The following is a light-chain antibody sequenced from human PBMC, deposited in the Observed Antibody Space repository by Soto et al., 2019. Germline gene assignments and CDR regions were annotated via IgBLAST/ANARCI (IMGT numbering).Light chain of an antibody. V-gene: IGLV2-8*01. CDR3: SSYAGSNRI. J-gene: IGLJ2*01. Sequence: HSVLTQPPSASGSPGQSVTISCTGTSNEVGAYRYVSWYQQHPGKPPNLLIYAVTTRPSEVPAGFSGSKSGNTASLTVSGLPAEDEADDYCSSYAGSNRIFGGGTXLTV. CDR1: SNEVGAYRY. CDR2: AVT.